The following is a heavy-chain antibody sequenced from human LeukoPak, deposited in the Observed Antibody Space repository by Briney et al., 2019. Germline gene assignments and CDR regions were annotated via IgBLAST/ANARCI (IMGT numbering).Heavy chain of an antibody. V-gene: IGHV3-15*07. D-gene: IGHD7-27*01. J-gene: IGHJ4*02. CDR1: GFTFRNYG. CDR3: TTGNWGPY. CDR2: IKRKTDGGTT. Sequence: GRSLRLSCAASGFTFRNYGMEWVRQAPGKGLEWVGRIKRKTDGGTTDYTAPVKGRFTISRDDSKNTLYLQMNSLKTEDTAVYYCTTGNWGPYWGQGTLVTVSS.